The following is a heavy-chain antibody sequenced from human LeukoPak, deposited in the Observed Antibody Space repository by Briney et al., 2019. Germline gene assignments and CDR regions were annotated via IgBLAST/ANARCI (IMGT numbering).Heavy chain of an antibody. CDR1: GFTFSNAW. D-gene: IGHD3-10*01. CDR3: TAETRLLWFGELSQYDY. V-gene: IGHV3-15*01. CDR2: IKSKTDGGTT. J-gene: IGHJ4*02. Sequence: PGGSLRLSCAASGFTFSNAWMSWVRQAPGKGLEWVGRIKSKTDGGTTDYAAPVKGRFTISRDDSKNTLYLQMNSLKTEDTAVYYCTAETRLLWFGELSQYDYWGQGTLVTVSS.